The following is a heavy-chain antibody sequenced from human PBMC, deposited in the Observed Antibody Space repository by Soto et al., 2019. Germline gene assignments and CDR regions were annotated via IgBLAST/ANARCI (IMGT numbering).Heavy chain of an antibody. D-gene: IGHD6-6*01. CDR2: INSDESSA. CDR3: ARDPYSPSSLFYSYMDV. Sequence: EVQLVESGGGLVQPGGSLRLSCAASGFTFGSYWMHWVRQAPGKGLVWVSRINSDESSASYADSVKGRLTISRDNAKNTVYLQMNSLRAEDTAVYYCARDPYSPSSLFYSYMDVWGKGTTVTVSS. V-gene: IGHV3-74*01. J-gene: IGHJ6*03. CDR1: GFTFGSYW.